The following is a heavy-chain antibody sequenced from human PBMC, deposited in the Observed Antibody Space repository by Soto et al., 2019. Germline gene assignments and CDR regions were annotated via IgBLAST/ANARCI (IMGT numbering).Heavy chain of an antibody. CDR3: ARGDIVLVPASEGNWFDP. D-gene: IGHD2-2*01. CDR2: INPDAGAT. Sequence: GASVKVSCKASAYSFTTYHIHWVRQAPGQGLEWMGLINPDAGATNYAQRFQGRLRLTRDTSTSTVYMELRSLRFDDAAVYYCARGDIVLVPASEGNWFDPWGQEPWSPSPQ. CDR1: AYSFTTYH. V-gene: IGHV1-46*01. J-gene: IGHJ5*02.